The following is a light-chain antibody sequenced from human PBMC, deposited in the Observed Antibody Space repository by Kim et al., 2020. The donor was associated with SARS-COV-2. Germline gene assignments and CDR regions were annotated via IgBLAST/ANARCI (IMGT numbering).Light chain of an antibody. CDR2: SDN. CDR1: NIGAKS. CDR3: HVWDGDSDHHV. V-gene: IGLV3-21*04. J-gene: IGLJ1*01. Sequence: SYELTQPPSVSVAPGKTARITCGGYNIGAKSVHWYQQKTGQAPLLVIFSDNDRPSGIPERFSGSNSGNTATLTISRVEAGDEADYYCHVWDGDSDHHVFGAGTKVTVL.